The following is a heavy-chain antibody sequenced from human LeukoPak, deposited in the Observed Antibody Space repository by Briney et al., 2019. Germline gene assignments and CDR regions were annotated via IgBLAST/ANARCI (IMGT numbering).Heavy chain of an antibody. CDR1: GPTSISYS. CDR3: ARGGRSTITDFDY. J-gene: IGHJ4*02. CDR2: IKQDGSEK. D-gene: IGHD5-24*01. V-gene: IGHV3-7*04. Sequence: GRSPSLSCAPFGPTSISYSMSWVRRAPGKGLEWVANIKQDGSEKYYVDSVKGRFTISRDNAKNSLYLQMNSLRAEDTAVYYCARGGRSTITDFDYWGQGTLVTVSS.